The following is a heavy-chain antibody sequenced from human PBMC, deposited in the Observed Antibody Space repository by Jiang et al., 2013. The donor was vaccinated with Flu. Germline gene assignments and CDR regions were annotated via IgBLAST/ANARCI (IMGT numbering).Heavy chain of an antibody. CDR3: ASGAGDY. J-gene: IGHJ4*02. D-gene: IGHD3-16*01. Sequence: QTLSLTCTISGDSVSSDSAAWNWIRQSPSRGLEWLGRTYYRSKWYIDYALSVKSRITINPDTSKNQFSLQLKSMTPEDTALYYCASGAGDYWGQGTLVTVSS. V-gene: IGHV6-1*01. CDR1: GDSVSSDSAA. CDR2: TYYRSKWYI.